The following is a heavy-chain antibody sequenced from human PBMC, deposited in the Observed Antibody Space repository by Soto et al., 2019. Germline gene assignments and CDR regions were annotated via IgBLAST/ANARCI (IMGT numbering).Heavy chain of an antibody. J-gene: IGHJ5*02. V-gene: IGHV4-4*02. CDR2: VYHTGDT. Sequence: PSETLSLTCGVSGGTVASSHWWSWVRQSPGGGLEWIGNVYHTGDTNFNPSLQSRVTFSVDKSNNQFSLRLNSLTAADTAVYFCAREIVTAGGNNYFDPWGPGTLVTVS. CDR1: GGTVASSHW. CDR3: AREIVTAGGNNYFDP. D-gene: IGHD2-21*02.